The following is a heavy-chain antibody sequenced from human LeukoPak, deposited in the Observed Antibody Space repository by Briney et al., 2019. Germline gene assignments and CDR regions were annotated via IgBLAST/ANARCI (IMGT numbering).Heavy chain of an antibody. J-gene: IGHJ4*02. Sequence: GGSLRLSCAASGFTFSSYAMSWVRQAPGKGLEWVSAISGSGGSTYYADSVKGRFTISRDNSKNTLYLQMNSLRAEDTAVYYCAKFGRKYQLLRDPFDYWGQGTLVTVSS. CDR2: ISGSGGST. D-gene: IGHD2-2*01. CDR1: GFTFSSYA. V-gene: IGHV3-23*01. CDR3: AKFGRKYQLLRDPFDY.